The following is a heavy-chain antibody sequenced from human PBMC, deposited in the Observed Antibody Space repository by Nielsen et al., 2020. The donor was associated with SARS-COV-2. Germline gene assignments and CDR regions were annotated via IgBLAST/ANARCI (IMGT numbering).Heavy chain of an antibody. V-gene: IGHV4-59*01. J-gene: IGHJ4*02. CDR2: IYYSGNT. CDR1: GFTFSSYG. D-gene: IGHD7-27*01. Sequence: ESLKISCAASGFTFSSYGMHWVRQHPGKGLEWIGYIYYSGNTNYNPSLKSRVTISVDTSKNQFSLKLSSVTAADTDVYYCARDDDNWGSLAYWGQGTLVTVSS. CDR3: ARDDDNWGSLAY.